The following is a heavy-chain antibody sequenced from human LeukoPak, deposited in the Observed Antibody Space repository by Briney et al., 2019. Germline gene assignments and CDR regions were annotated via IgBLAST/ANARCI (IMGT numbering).Heavy chain of an antibody. CDR3: AKDSNWAFDY. CDR1: GFTFSRNG. V-gene: IGHV3-30*02. D-gene: IGHD3-16*01. Sequence: GGSLRLSCGASGFTFSRNGMHWVRQAPGKGLEWVAYIREDGGDKCYADSVKGRFTISRDTSKNMLYMQMNSPRVEDTAVYYCAKDSNWAFDYWGQGTLVSVSS. J-gene: IGHJ4*02. CDR2: IREDGGDK.